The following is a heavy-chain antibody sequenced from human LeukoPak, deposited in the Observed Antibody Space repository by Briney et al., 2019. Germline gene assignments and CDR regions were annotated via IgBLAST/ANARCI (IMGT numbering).Heavy chain of an antibody. CDR1: GGSISSSSYY. Sequence: SETLSLTCTVSGGSISSSSYYWGCIRQPPGKGLEWIGSIYYSGSTYYNPSLKSRVTISVDTSKNQFSLKLSSVTAADTAVYYCARWDYYDSSGYQIAWFDPWGQGPRSPSPQ. CDR3: ARWDYYDSSGYQIAWFDP. J-gene: IGHJ5*02. CDR2: IYYSGST. V-gene: IGHV4-39*01. D-gene: IGHD3-22*01.